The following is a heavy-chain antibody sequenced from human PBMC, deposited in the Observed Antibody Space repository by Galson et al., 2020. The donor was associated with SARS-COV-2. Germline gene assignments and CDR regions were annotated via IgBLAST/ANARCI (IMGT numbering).Heavy chain of an antibody. D-gene: IGHD6-19*01. CDR3: ARAGYSSGWSTTDHAFDI. CDR2: IIPIFGTA. V-gene: IGHV1-69*06. CDR1: GGTFSSYA. J-gene: IGHJ3*02. Sequence: ASVKVSCKASGGTFSSYAISWVRQAPGQGLEWMGRIIPIFGTANYAQKFQGRVTITADKSTSTAYMELSSLRSEDTAVYYCARAGYSSGWSTTDHAFDIWGQGTMVTVSS.